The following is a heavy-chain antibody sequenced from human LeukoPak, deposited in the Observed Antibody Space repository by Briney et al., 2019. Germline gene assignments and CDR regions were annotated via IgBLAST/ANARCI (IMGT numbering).Heavy chain of an antibody. CDR1: GYTLTSYG. CDR2: ISAYNGNT. CDR3: AREAVGAKIFDY. Sequence: VASVKVSCKASGYTLTSYGFSWVRQAPGQGLEWMGWISAYNGNTNYAQKLQGRVTMTTDTSTSTAYMELRSLRSDDTAVYYCAREAVGAKIFDYWGQGTLVTVSS. V-gene: IGHV1-18*01. D-gene: IGHD1-26*01. J-gene: IGHJ4*02.